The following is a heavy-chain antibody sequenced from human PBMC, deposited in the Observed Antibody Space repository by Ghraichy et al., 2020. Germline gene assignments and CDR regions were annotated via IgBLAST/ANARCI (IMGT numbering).Heavy chain of an antibody. CDR3: ARHADVVVVPGDSHYYFYGMDV. V-gene: IGHV3-73*01. CDR2: IRSKPNSYAT. CDR1: GVSFSGSA. J-gene: IGHJ6*02. D-gene: IGHD2-15*01. Sequence: GGSLKLSCAASGVSFSGSAMHWVRRASGKGLEWIGHIRSKPNSYATAYAASVKGRFSISRDDSKNTAYLHMNSLKAEDTAVYYCARHADVVVVPGDSHYYFYGMDVWGQGTTVTVTS.